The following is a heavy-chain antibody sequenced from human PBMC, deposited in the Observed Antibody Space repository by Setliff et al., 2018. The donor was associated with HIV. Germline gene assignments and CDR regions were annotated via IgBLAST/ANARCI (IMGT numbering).Heavy chain of an antibody. CDR1: GYTFTDFG. Sequence: ASVKVSCKASGYTFTDFGITWVRQAPGQGLGWMGWIGAFNGNTHYPQNLQGRVTMTTDTSTRTAYMELRSLRSDDTAVYFCARAGAAETSHFDYWGQGTLVTVSS. D-gene: IGHD2-15*01. V-gene: IGHV1-18*01. CDR2: IGAFNGNT. J-gene: IGHJ4*02. CDR3: ARAGAAETSHFDY.